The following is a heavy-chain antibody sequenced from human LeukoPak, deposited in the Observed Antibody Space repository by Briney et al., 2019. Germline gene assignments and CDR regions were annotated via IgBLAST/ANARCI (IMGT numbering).Heavy chain of an antibody. CDR2: INHSGST. CDR3: ARRRPQGGYFDY. Sequence: PSETLSLTCAVYGGSFSGYYWSWIRQPPGKGLEWIGEINHSGSTNYNPSLKSRVTISVATSKNQFSLKLSSVTAADTAVYYCARRRPQGGYFDYWGQGTLVTVSS. V-gene: IGHV4-34*01. CDR1: GGSFSGYY. J-gene: IGHJ4*02. D-gene: IGHD3-16*01.